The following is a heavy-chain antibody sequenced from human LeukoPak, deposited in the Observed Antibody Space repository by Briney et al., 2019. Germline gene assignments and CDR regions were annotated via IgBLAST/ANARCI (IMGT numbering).Heavy chain of an antibody. V-gene: IGHV4-30-2*01. D-gene: IGHD6-13*01. CDR1: GGSISSGGYY. J-gene: IGHJ4*02. CDR2: IYHSGST. CDR3: ARGIAAAGFDY. Sequence: SQTLSLTCTVSGGSISSGGYYWSWIRQPPGRGLEWIGYIYHSGSTYYNPSLKSRVTISVDTSKNQFSLKLSSVTAADTAVYYCARGIAAAGFDYWGQGTLVTVSS.